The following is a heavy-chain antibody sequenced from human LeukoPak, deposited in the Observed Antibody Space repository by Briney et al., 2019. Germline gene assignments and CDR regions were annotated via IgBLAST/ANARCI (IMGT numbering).Heavy chain of an antibody. V-gene: IGHV3-48*02. J-gene: IGHJ5*02. CDR3: ARKVLPDNWFDP. CDR1: GFTFSSYS. D-gene: IGHD2-8*02. CDR2: ISGSGFTI. Sequence: GGSLRLSRVASGFTFSSYSMNWVRQAPGKGLEWVSYISGSGFTIYYADSVKGRFTISRDNAKNSLFLQMNSLRDEDTAVYYCARKVLPDNWFDPWGQGTLVTVSS.